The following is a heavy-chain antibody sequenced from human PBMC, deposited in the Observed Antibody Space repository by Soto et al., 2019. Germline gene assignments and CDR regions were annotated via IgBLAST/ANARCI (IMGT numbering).Heavy chain of an antibody. D-gene: IGHD6-19*01. CDR1: GYTFTSYY. J-gene: IGHJ6*02. Sequence: QVQLVQSGAEVKKPGASVKVSCKASGYTFTSYYMHWVRQAPGQGLAWMGIINPSGGNTNYAQKVQGRDTMTPDTSTSTAYMELRSLRSDDTAVYYWARDGIAVADDSYYGMDVWGQGTTVTVSS. V-gene: IGHV1-46*01. CDR2: INPSGGNT. CDR3: ARDGIAVADDSYYGMDV.